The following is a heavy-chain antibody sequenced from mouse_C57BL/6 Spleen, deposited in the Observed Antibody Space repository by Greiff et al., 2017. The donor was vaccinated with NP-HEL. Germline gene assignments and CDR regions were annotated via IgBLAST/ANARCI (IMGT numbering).Heavy chain of an antibody. CDR2: IHPSDSDT. V-gene: IGHV1-74*01. J-gene: IGHJ4*01. CDR1: GYTFTSYW. CDR3: AMGVTTVVATDYAMDY. Sequence: QVQLQQSGAELVKPGASVKVSCKASGYTFTSYWMHWVKQRPGQGLEWIGRIHPSDSDTNYNQKFKGKATLTVDKSSSTAYMQLSSLTSEDSAVYYCAMGVTTVVATDYAMDYWGQGTSVTVSS. D-gene: IGHD1-1*01.